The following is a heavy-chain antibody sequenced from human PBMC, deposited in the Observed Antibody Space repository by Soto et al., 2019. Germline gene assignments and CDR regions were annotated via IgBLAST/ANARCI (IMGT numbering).Heavy chain of an antibody. V-gene: IGHV4-34*01. CDR1: GGSFSGYY. D-gene: IGHD3-9*01. CDR2: INHSGST. CDR3: ARGRYDILTGYYMVPFMGTPELDY. J-gene: IGHJ4*02. Sequence: ASETLSLTCAVYGGSFSGYYWSWIRQPPGKGLEWIGGINHSGSTNYNPSLKSRVTISVDTSKNQFSLKLSSVTAADTAVYYCARGRYDILTGYYMVPFMGTPELDYWGQGTLVTVSS.